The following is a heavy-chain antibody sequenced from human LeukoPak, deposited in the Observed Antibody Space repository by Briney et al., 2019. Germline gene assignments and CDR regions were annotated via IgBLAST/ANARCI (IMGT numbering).Heavy chain of an antibody. Sequence: GGSLRLSCAASGFTFSFSAVHWVRQASGKGLEWVGRIRSKANSYATAYAASVQGRFTISRDDSKNTVYLLMNSLKTEDTAVYYCTTETSLYYFDYWGQGTLVTVSS. J-gene: IGHJ4*02. V-gene: IGHV3-73*01. CDR2: IRSKANSYAT. CDR1: GFTFSFSA. CDR3: TTETSLYYFDY. D-gene: IGHD2-2*01.